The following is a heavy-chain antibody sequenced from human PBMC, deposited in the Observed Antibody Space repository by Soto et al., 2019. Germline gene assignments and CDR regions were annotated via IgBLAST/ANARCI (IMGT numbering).Heavy chain of an antibody. Sequence: GGSLRLSCAASGFTFSSYWMSWVRQAPGKGLEWVANIKQDGSEKYYVDSVKGRFTISRDNAKNSLYLQMNSLRAEDTAVYYCARDGVVVVPAAIDPHFDYWGQGTLVTVSS. V-gene: IGHV3-7*01. J-gene: IGHJ4*02. CDR2: IKQDGSEK. CDR3: ARDGVVVVPAAIDPHFDY. D-gene: IGHD2-2*01. CDR1: GFTFSSYW.